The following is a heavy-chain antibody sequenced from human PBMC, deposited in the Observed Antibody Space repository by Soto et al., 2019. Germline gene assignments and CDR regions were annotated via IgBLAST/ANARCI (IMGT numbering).Heavy chain of an antibody. V-gene: IGHV2-5*01. D-gene: IGHD1-1*01. CDR1: GFSLSTGGVA. Sequence: QITLKESGPTLVKPTQTLTLTCTFSGFSLSTGGVAVGWIRQPPGKALEWLALIYWNDDKRYSPSLKSRLTIARDTPKNQVVLTMTNMDPVDTATYCCAHRDHWNDWFDPWGQGTLVTVSS. CDR3: AHRDHWNDWFDP. J-gene: IGHJ5*02. CDR2: IYWNDDK.